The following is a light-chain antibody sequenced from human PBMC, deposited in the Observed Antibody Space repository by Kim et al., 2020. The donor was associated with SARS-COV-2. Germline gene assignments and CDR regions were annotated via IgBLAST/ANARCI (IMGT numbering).Light chain of an antibody. CDR3: ATWDSGLSAGV. J-gene: IGLJ2*01. CDR2: DTS. Sequence: GQMIHISRSGSSSNIGTNYVSWYHQLPGTAPKLLVYDTSERPSGVPDRFSGSKSGTSATLDITGLQTGDEAQYYCATWDSGLSAGVFGGGTQLTVL. CDR1: SSNIGTNY. V-gene: IGLV1-51*01.